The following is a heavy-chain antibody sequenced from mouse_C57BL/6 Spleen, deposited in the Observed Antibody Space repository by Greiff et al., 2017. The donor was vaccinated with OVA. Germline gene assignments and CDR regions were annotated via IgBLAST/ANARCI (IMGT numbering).Heavy chain of an antibody. CDR2: ISYDGSN. CDR1: GYSITSGYY. J-gene: IGHJ1*03. CDR3: AREGEFITTVVTYFDV. D-gene: IGHD1-1*01. Sequence: DVKLQESGPGLVKPSQSLSLTCSVTGYSITSGYYWNWIRQFPGNKLEWMGYISYDGSNNYNPSLKNRISITRDTSKNQFFLKLNSVTTEDTATYYCAREGEFITTVVTYFDVWGTGTTVTVSS. V-gene: IGHV3-6*01.